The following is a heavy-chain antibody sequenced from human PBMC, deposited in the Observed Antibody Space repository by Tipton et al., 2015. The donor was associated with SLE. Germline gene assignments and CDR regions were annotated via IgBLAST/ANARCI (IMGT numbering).Heavy chain of an antibody. CDR1: GFTFSDYY. CDR3: ARGGDDFWNGYDRSYSFDY. D-gene: IGHD3-3*01. J-gene: IGHJ4*02. CDR2: ISTSSSYT. V-gene: IGHV3-11*03. Sequence: SLRLSCAASGFTFSDYYMSWIRQAPGKGLEWVSYISTSSSYTSYADSVKGRFTISRDNAKNSLYLQMNSLRAEDTAVYYCARGGDDFWNGYDRSYSFDYWGQGALVTVSS.